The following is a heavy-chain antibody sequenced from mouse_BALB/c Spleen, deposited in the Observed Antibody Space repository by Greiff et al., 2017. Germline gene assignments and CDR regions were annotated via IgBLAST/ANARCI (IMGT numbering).Heavy chain of an antibody. CDR3: TRYYGSSYDY. D-gene: IGHD1-1*01. CDR1: GYTFTSYW. J-gene: IGHJ2*01. Sequence: VQLQQPGAELVRPGASVKLSCKASGYTFTSYWINWVKQRPGQGLEWIGNIYPSDSYTNYNQKFKDKATLTVDKSSSTAYMQLSSPTSEDSAVYYCTRYYGSSYDYWGQGTTLTVSS. V-gene: IGHV1-69*02. CDR2: IYPSDSYT.